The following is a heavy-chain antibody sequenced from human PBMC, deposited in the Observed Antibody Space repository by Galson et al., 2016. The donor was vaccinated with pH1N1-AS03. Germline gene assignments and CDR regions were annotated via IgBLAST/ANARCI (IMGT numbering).Heavy chain of an antibody. CDR2: ISGSGFST. J-gene: IGHJ4*02. Sequence: SLRLSCAVGGFTFSSYAMFWLRQAPGKGLEYVSAISGSGFSTYYANSVKDRFTISRDNSKNTLFLQMGSLRPEDMAVYYCARGPVSYSNYWFPPPDYWGQGTLVTVSS. V-gene: IGHV3-64*01. CDR1: GFTFSSYA. D-gene: IGHD6-13*01. CDR3: ARGPVSYSNYWFPPPDY.